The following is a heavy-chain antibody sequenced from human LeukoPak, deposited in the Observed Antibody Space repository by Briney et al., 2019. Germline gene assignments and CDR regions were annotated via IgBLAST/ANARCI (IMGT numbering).Heavy chain of an antibody. CDR2: ISSSSSYI. D-gene: IGHD1-26*01. V-gene: IGHV3-21*01. CDR1: GFTFSTYS. J-gene: IGHJ6*03. Sequence: GGSLRLSCAASGFTFSTYSMNWVRQAPGKGLEWVSSISSSSSYIYYADSVKGRFTISRDNAKNSLYLQMNSLRAEDTAVYYCARAYSGRYGLGYYYMDVWGKGTTVTVSS. CDR3: ARAYSGRYGLGYYYMDV.